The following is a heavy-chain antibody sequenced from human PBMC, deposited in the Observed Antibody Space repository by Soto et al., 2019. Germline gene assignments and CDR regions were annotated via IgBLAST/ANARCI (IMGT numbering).Heavy chain of an antibody. CDR1: GFTFSSYA. D-gene: IGHD6-19*01. J-gene: IGHJ4*02. CDR3: ARHDTDSLSVSGKAVDY. Sequence: GGSLRLSCAASGFTFSSYAMSWVRQAPGKGLEWVSAISGSGIVTYYADSVKGRFTISRDNSKNTVYLQMNSLRAEDTAVYSCARHDTDSLSVSGKAVDYWGQGTLVTVSS. V-gene: IGHV3-23*01. CDR2: ISGSGIVT.